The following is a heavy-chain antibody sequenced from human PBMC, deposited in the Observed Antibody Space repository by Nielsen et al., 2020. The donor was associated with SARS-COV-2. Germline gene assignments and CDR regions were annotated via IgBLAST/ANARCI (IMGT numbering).Heavy chain of an antibody. CDR2: VYHTGNT. D-gene: IGHD2-2*01. CDR3: GRDCTSTACSNYGLDV. Sequence: SETLSLTCAVSGASMSTGGYAWSWVRQPPGQGLEWIGYVYHTGNTYVTPSLKSRVSLSVDTSKNQFSLKLTSLTAADTAVYYCGRDCTSTACSNYGLDVWGQGTTVTVSS. J-gene: IGHJ6*02. CDR1: GASMSTGGYA. V-gene: IGHV4-30-2*01.